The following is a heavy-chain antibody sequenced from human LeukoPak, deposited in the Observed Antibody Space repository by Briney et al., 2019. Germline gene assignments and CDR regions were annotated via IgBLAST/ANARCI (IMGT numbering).Heavy chain of an antibody. CDR1: GYSFTSYW. CDR2: IYPGDSDT. Sequence: GESLKISCKGSGYSFTSYWSGWVRQLPGKGLEWMGIIYPGDSDTSYSPSFQAQVTISADKSISTAYLEWSSLKAADTAMYYWARHPTTVTTWSLFDPWGQGTLVTVS. D-gene: IGHD4-17*01. CDR3: ARHPTTVTTWSLFDP. J-gene: IGHJ5*02. V-gene: IGHV5-51*01.